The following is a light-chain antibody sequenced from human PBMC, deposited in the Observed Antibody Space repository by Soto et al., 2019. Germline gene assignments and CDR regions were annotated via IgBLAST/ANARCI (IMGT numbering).Light chain of an antibody. V-gene: IGKV1-5*01. CDR3: QQYNTYSPWT. CDR2: DAS. CDR1: QSISSW. Sequence: DIQMTQSPSTLAASVGDRVTITCRASQSISSWLAWYQQKPGKAPKLLIYDASSLERGVPSRFSGSGSGTEFTLTISSLQPDDFATYYCQQYNTYSPWTVGQGTKVEIK. J-gene: IGKJ1*01.